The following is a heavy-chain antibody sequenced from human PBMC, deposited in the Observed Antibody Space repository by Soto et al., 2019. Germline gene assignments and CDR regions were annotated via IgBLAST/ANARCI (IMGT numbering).Heavy chain of an antibody. CDR1: GGSISSSSYY. V-gene: IGHV4-39*01. D-gene: IGHD6-13*01. J-gene: IGHJ5*02. CDR3: ARHDLLSSSWSFNWFDP. Sequence: SETLSLTCTVSGGSISSSSYYWCWIRQPPGKGLEWIGSIYYSGSTYYNPSLKSRVTISVDTSKNQFSLKLSSVTAAHTAVYYCARHDLLSSSWSFNWFDPCGQGTLVTVSS. CDR2: IYYSGST.